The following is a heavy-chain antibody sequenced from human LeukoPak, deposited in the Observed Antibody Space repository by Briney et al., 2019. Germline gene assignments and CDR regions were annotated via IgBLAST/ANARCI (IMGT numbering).Heavy chain of an antibody. CDR3: ARDGADSSGYLGGYYFDY. V-gene: IGHV3-23*01. CDR1: GFTFSSYA. CDR2: ISGSGGST. J-gene: IGHJ4*02. Sequence: GGSLRLSCAASGFTFSSYAMSWVRQAPGKGLEWVSAISGSGGSTYYADSVKGRFTISRDNSKNTLYLQMNSLRAEDTAVYYCARDGADSSGYLGGYYFDYWGQGTLVTVSS. D-gene: IGHD3-22*01.